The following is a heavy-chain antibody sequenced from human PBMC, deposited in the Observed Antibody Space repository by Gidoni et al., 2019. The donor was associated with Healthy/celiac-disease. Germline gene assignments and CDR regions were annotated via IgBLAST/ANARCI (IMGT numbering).Heavy chain of an antibody. V-gene: IGHV1-69*01. J-gene: IGHJ4*02. CDR2: IIPIFGTA. CDR1: GGTFSSYA. D-gene: IGHD2-15*01. Sequence: QVQLVQSGAEVKKPGSSVKVSCKASGGTFSSYAISWVRQAPGQGLEWMGGIIPIFGTANYAQKFQGRVTITADESTSTAYMELSSLRSEDTAVYYCARGYCSGGSCYPYYFDYWGQGTLVTVSS. CDR3: ARGYCSGGSCYPYYFDY.